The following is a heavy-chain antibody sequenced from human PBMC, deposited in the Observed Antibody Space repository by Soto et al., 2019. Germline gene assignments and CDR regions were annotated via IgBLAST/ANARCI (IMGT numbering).Heavy chain of an antibody. D-gene: IGHD3-22*01. CDR2: FDPEDGET. CDR3: ATSLSPYDSSGYYDP. CDR1: GYTLTELS. Sequence: ASVKVSCKVSGYTLTELSMHWVRQAPGKGLEWMGGFDPEDGETIYAQKFQGRVTVTEDTSTDTAYMELSSLRSEDTAVYYCATSLSPYDSSGYYDPWGQGTLVTVSS. V-gene: IGHV1-24*01. J-gene: IGHJ5*02.